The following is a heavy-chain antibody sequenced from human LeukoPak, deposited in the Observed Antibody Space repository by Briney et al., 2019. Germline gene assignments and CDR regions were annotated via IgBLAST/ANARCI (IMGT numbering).Heavy chain of an antibody. J-gene: IGHJ4*02. Sequence: SETLSLTFTVSGGSISSYYWSWIRQPPGKGLEWIGYIYYSGSTNYNPSLKSRVTISVDTSKNQFSLKLSSVTAADTAVYYCARHRGYYDLDYWGQGTLVTVSP. CDR2: IYYSGST. CDR1: GGSISSYY. D-gene: IGHD3-22*01. V-gene: IGHV4-59*08. CDR3: ARHRGYYDLDY.